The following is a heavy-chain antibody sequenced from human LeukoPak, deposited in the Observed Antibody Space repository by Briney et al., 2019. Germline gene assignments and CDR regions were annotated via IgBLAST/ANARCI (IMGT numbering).Heavy chain of an antibody. CDR1: GFAFSTYS. D-gene: IGHD6-13*01. CDR3: ARLGIITAAGSNDY. CDR2: ISSSSSTI. V-gene: IGHV3-48*01. Sequence: PGGSLRLSCAASGFAFSTYSMNWVRQAPGKGLEWVSYISSSSSTIYYADSVKGRFIISRDNAKNSLYLQMNSLRAEDTAVYYCARLGIITAAGSNDYWGQGTLVTVSS. J-gene: IGHJ4*02.